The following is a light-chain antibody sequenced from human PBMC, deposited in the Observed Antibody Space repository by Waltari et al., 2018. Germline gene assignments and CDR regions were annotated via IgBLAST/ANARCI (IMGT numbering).Light chain of an antibody. CDR1: SSDAGGYNY. Sequence: QSALTQPASVSGSPGQSITISCTGTSSDAGGYNYASWYQQHPGKAPKLMIYDVSKRPAGVSTRFSGSKAGNTASLTISGLQAEDEADYYCSSYTSSSTVVFGGGTKLTVL. J-gene: IGLJ2*01. CDR2: DVS. V-gene: IGLV2-14*01. CDR3: SSYTSSSTVV.